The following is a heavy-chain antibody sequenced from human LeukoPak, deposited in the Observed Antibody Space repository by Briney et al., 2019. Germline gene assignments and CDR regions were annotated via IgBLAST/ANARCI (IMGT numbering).Heavy chain of an antibody. V-gene: IGHV1-8*01. Sequence: GASVKVSCKASGYTFTSYDINWVRQATGQGLEWMGWMNPNRGNTGYAQKFQGRVTMTRNSSISTAYMELSSLRSEDTAVYYCARGYNSGWYYFDYWGQGTLVTVSS. CDR2: MNPNRGNT. J-gene: IGHJ4*02. CDR3: ARGYNSGWYYFDY. CDR1: GYTFTSYD. D-gene: IGHD6-19*01.